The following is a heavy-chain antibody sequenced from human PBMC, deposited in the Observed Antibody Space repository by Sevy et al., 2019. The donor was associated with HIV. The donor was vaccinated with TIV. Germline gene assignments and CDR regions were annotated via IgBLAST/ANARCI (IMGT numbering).Heavy chain of an antibody. CDR1: GFTFSSYA. D-gene: IGHD3-22*01. CDR3: ARSPYYYDGSVTGFDY. Sequence: GGSLRLSCAASGFTFSSYAMHWVRQAPGKGLEWVAVISYDGSNKYYADSVKGRFTISRDNSKNTLYLQMNRLRAEDTAVYYWARSPYYYDGSVTGFDYWGQGTLVTVSS. J-gene: IGHJ4*02. V-gene: IGHV3-30-3*01. CDR2: ISYDGSNK.